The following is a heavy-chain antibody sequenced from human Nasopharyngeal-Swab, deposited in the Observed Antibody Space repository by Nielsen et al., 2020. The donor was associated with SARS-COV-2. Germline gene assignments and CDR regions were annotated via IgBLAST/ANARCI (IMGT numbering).Heavy chain of an antibody. CDR2: IKQDGSGS. CDR3: ARGGSSFPFDY. J-gene: IGHJ4*02. CDR1: GFTFSKFY. V-gene: IGHV3-7*01. Sequence: GESLKISCAASGFTFSKFYMSWVRQAAGKGLEWVAHIKQDGSGSYYVDSVKGRFTISRDDANNSLYLQMNSLRAGDTGVYYCARGGSSFPFDYWGPGTLVTVSS. D-gene: IGHD6-13*01.